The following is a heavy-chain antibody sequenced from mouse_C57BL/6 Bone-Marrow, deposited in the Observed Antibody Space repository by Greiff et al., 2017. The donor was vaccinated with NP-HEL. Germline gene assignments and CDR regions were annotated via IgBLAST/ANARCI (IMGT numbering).Heavy chain of an antibody. CDR1: GYAFSSYW. CDR2: IYPGDGDT. Sequence: QVQLKQSGAELVKPGASVKISCKASGYAFSSYWMNWVKQRPGKGLEWIGQIYPGDGDTNYNGKFKGKATLTADKSSSTAYMQLSSLTSEDSAVYFCARLRVTAQATFAWFAYWGQGTLVTVSA. V-gene: IGHV1-80*01. J-gene: IGHJ3*01. CDR3: ARLRVTAQATFAWFAY. D-gene: IGHD3-2*02.